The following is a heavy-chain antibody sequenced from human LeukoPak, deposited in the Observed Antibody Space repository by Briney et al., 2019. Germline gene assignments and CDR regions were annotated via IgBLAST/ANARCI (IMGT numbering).Heavy chain of an antibody. J-gene: IGHJ4*02. V-gene: IGHV3-23*01. CDR3: AHGSMYQLDY. Sequence: GGSLKLSCAASGFSFSSHGMSWVRQAPGKGLEWVSGIIGGAGSTYYADSVKGRFTISRDNSKNTLYLQMNSLRAEDTAVYYCAHGSMYQLDYWGQGTLVTVSS. CDR2: IIGGAGST. D-gene: IGHD2-2*01. CDR1: GFSFSSHG.